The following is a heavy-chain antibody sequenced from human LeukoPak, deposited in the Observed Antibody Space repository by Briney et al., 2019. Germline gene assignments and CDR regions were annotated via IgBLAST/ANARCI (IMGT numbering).Heavy chain of an antibody. J-gene: IGHJ4*02. CDR3: AKDNGWLQVDY. CDR2: ISYDGSNK. Sequence: PGGSLRLSCAASGFTFRSYGMHCVRQAPGKGLEGVAVISYDGSNKYYADSVQGRFTISRDNSKNTLYLQMNSLRAEDTAVYYCAKDNGWLQVDYWGQGTLVTVSS. CDR1: GFTFRSYG. V-gene: IGHV3-30*18. D-gene: IGHD5-12*01.